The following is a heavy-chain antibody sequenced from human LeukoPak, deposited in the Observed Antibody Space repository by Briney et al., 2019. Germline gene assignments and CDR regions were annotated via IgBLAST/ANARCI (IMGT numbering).Heavy chain of an antibody. D-gene: IGHD4-17*01. V-gene: IGHV4-34*01. J-gene: IGHJ4*02. CDR1: GGSFSAYY. CDR2: INHGGST. Sequence: TSETLSLTCAVYGGSFSAYYWSCIRQPPGKGLQWIGKINHGGSTNYNPSLKSRVTISVDASKNQFSLKLNSVTAADTAVYYCARDYGDFGAVDYWGQGTLVTVSS. CDR3: ARDYGDFGAVDY.